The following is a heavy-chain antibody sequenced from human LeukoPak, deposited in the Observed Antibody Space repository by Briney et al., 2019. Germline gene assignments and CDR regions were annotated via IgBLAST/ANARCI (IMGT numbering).Heavy chain of an antibody. CDR3: ARRDHGDYGEEY. V-gene: IGHV3-7*01. CDR1: GFTFTTYW. D-gene: IGHD4-17*01. CDR2: IQQDGTEK. Sequence: GGSLRLSCAASGFTFTTYWMSWVRQAPGKGLEWVANIQQDGTEKYYVDSVKGRFTISRDNAKNSLSLQMNSLRAEDTAVYYCARRDHGDYGEEYWGQGTLVTVSS. J-gene: IGHJ4*02.